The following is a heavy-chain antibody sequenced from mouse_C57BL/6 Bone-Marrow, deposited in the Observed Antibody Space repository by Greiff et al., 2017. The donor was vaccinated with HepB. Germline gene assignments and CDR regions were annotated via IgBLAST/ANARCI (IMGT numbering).Heavy chain of an antibody. Sequence: EVKLMESGGDLVKPGGSLKLSCAASGFTFSSYGMSWVRQTPDKRLEWVATISSGGSYTYYPDSVKGRFTISRDNAKNTLYLQMSSLNSEDTAMYYYARTYGNYAMDYWGQGTSVTVSS. CDR2: ISSGGSYT. CDR1: GFTFSSYG. J-gene: IGHJ4*01. V-gene: IGHV5-6*01. D-gene: IGHD2-1*01. CDR3: ARTYGNYAMDY.